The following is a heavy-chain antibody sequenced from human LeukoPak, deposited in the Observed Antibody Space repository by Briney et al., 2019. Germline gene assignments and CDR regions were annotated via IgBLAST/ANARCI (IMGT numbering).Heavy chain of an antibody. V-gene: IGHV4-4*07. Sequence: SETLSLTCTVSGGSISSYYWSLIRQPARKGLEWIGRIYTSGSTNYNPSLKSRVTMSVDTSKNQFSLKLSSVTAADTAVYYCARVRTYCGGDCLTDAFDIWGQGTMVTVSS. J-gene: IGHJ3*02. CDR3: ARVRTYCGGDCLTDAFDI. CDR1: GGSISSYY. D-gene: IGHD2-21*02. CDR2: IYTSGST.